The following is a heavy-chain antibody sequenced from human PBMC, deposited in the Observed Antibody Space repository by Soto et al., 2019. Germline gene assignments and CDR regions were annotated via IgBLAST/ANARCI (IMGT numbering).Heavy chain of an antibody. CDR2: IYSGGYT. CDR3: GPNPGGGGY. V-gene: IGHV3-53*01. CDR1: GFTVSNNY. J-gene: IGHJ4*02. Sequence: EVQLVESGGGLIQPGGSLRLSCAVSGFTVSNNYMSWVRQAPGKGLEGVSVIYSGGYTAYGDSVKGRFTISRDNSKNNQKLQTKTARPDDPAVYYCGPNPGGGGYWGQGTLVTVSS. D-gene: IGHD3-10*01.